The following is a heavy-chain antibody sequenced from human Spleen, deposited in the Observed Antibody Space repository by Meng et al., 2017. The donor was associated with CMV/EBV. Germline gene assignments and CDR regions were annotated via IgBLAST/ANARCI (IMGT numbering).Heavy chain of an antibody. Sequence: SETLSLTCTVSGVSITSSSDYWGWIRQPPGKVLEWIGSLYDGGNTYYNASLQSRVTISVDTSKNQFSLKLSSVTAADTAVYYWARHYSGSYLFDLWGRGTLVTVSS. CDR3: ARHYSGSYLFDL. J-gene: IGHJ2*01. CDR2: LYDGGNT. CDR1: GVSITSSSDY. V-gene: IGHV4-39*01. D-gene: IGHD1-26*01.